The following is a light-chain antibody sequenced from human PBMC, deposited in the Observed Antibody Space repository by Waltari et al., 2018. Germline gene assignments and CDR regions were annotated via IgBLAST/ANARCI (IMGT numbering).Light chain of an antibody. Sequence: DIQMTQSPSSLSASVGDIVTITCQASRDINIYLNWYQQKPGKAPNLLIYEASKLETGVPSRFSGSGSGTDFTFTISSLQPEDIATYYCQQYDNLPLTFGHGTRLEIK. CDR3: QQYDNLPLT. J-gene: IGKJ5*01. CDR2: EAS. V-gene: IGKV1-33*01. CDR1: RDINIY.